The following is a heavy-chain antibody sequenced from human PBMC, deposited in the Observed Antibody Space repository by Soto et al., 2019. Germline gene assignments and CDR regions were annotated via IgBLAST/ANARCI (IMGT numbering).Heavy chain of an antibody. J-gene: IGHJ6*02. CDR1: GGTFSSYA. D-gene: IGHD6-13*01. CDR2: IIPIFGTA. Sequence: SVKVSCKPSGGTFSSYAMSWVRQAPGQGLEWMGGIIPIFGTANYAQKFQGRVTITADESTSTAYMELSSLRSEDTAVYYCARERADSSSWFYGMDVWGQGTTVTVSS. CDR3: ARERADSSSWFYGMDV. V-gene: IGHV1-69*13.